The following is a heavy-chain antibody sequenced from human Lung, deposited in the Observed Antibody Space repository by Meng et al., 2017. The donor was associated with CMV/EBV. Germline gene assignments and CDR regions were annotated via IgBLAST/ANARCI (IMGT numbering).Heavy chain of an antibody. CDR2: ISSSSNTI. J-gene: IGHJ4*02. D-gene: IGHD2-8*01. Sequence: SXKISXAASGFTFSDYYMSWIRQAPGKGLEWVSYISSSSNTIHYADSVKGRFTISRDNAKNALYLQINSLRAEDTAVYYCARGGYCSNDVCYTGDHCFADWGQGXLVTVSS. CDR1: GFTFSDYY. V-gene: IGHV3-11*04. CDR3: ARGGYCSNDVCYTGDHCFAD.